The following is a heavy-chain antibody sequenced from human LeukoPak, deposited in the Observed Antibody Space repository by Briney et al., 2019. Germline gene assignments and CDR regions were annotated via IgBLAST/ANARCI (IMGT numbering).Heavy chain of an antibody. CDR3: AKVGGFYSSSWYNWFDP. V-gene: IGHV3-30*02. J-gene: IGHJ5*02. CDR2: IRYDGSNK. D-gene: IGHD6-13*01. Sequence: PGGSLRLSCAASGFTFSGYGMHWVRQAPGKGLEWVAFIRYDGSNKYYADSVKGRFTISRDNSKNTLYLQMNSLRAEDTAVYYCAKVGGFYSSSWYNWFDPWGQGTLVTVSS. CDR1: GFTFSGYG.